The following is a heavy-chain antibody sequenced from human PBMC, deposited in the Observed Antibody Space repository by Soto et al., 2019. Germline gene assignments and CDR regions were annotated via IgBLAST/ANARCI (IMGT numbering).Heavy chain of an antibody. CDR1: GFTFSCYS. Sequence: EVQLLESGGGLVKPGGSLRLSCAGSGFTFSCYSMTWVRQPPGQGLEWVSFISSGSNYVYYADSVKGRFTIYRDNAKRSLYLQMNSLRAEDTDLYFCTRASLLEFGESGIHLDAWGQGTLVTVSS. CDR3: TRASLLEFGESGIHLDA. D-gene: IGHD3-10*01. V-gene: IGHV3-21*01. CDR2: ISSGSNYV. J-gene: IGHJ5*02.